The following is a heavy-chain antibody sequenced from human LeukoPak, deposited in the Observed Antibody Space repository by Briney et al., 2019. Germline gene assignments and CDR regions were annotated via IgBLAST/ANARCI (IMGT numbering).Heavy chain of an antibody. J-gene: IGHJ6*02. CDR3: ARVGLSGDGFGELFKYYYYYYGMDV. D-gene: IGHD3-10*01. CDR1: GYTFTSYG. CDR2: ISAYNGNT. V-gene: IGHV1-18*01. Sequence: VASVKVSCKASGYTFTSYGISWVRQAPGQGLEWMGWISAYNGNTNYAQKLQGRVTMTTDTSTSTAYMELRSLRSDDTAVYYCARVGLSGDGFGELFKYYYYYYGMDVWGQGTTVTVSS.